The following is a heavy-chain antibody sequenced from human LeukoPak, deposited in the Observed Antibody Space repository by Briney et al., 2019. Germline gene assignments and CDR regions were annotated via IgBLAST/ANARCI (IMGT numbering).Heavy chain of an antibody. CDR3: ARHTDGYNPFEY. V-gene: IGHV5-51*01. D-gene: IGHD5-24*01. J-gene: IGHJ4*02. CDR2: IFPVNSDT. CDR1: GYSFTSYW. Sequence: PGESLKISCKASGYSFTSYWIAWVRQMPGKDLECMGVIFPVNSDTRYSPSFQGQVTISADNSISTAYLQWRSLKASDTATYYCARHTDGYNPFEYWGQGTPVTVSS.